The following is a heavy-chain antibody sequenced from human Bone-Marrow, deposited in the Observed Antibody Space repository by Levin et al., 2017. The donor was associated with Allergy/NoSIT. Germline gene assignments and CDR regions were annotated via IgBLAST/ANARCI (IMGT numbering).Heavy chain of an antibody. CDR1: GGSMSGYY. Sequence: SQTLSLTCTVSGGSMSGYYWTWIRQPPGKGLEWIGYIYNSGGTNYNPSLKSRVTILLDTSKYQFSLNLRSVTTADTALYYCARIAPADFGDYVWGQGTLVTVSS. CDR2: IYNSGGT. CDR3: ARIAPADFGDYV. D-gene: IGHD4-17*01. J-gene: IGHJ4*02. V-gene: IGHV4-59*01.